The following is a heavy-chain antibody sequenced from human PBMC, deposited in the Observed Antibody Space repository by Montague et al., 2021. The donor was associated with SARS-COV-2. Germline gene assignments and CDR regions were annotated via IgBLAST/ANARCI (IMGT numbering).Heavy chain of an antibody. D-gene: IGHD2-21*01. Sequence: SLRLSCAASGFTFSSYWMYWVRQAPGEGLVWVSPISSDGSRRRYADSVKGRFTISRDNAKNTLYLQMNSLRAEDTAVYYCARDGEIVAVGYYFDSWGQGTLVTASS. CDR2: ISSDGSRR. V-gene: IGHV3-74*01. CDR1: GFTFSSYW. J-gene: IGHJ4*02. CDR3: ARDGEIVAVGYYFDS.